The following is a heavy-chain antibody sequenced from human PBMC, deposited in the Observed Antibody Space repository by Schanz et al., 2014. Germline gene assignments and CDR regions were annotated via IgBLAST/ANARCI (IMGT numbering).Heavy chain of an antibody. CDR2: VSRSTPDI. CDR1: GFAFSSFA. J-gene: IGHJ3*02. Sequence: VASGGGLVQPGGSLRLSCAASGFAFSSFAMTWVRQAPGRGLEWVSYVSRSTPDIYYADSVKGRFTISRDNSKNTLYLQMNSLRAEDTAVYYCAKGRFGELSAFDIWGQGTMVTVSS. V-gene: IGHV3-23*04. CDR3: AKGRFGELSAFDI. D-gene: IGHD3-10*01.